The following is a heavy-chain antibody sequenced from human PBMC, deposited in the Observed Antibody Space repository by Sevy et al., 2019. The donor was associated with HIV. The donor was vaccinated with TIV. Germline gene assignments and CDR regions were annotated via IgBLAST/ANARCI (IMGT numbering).Heavy chain of an antibody. D-gene: IGHD6-13*01. CDR1: GYTFTSYG. CDR2: ISAYNGNT. V-gene: IGHV1-18*01. Sequence: ASVKVSCKASGYTFTSYGISWVRQAPGQGLEWMGWISAYNGNTNYAQKLQGRVTMTTDTSTSTAYMELRILRSDDTAVYYCARGRAGAYSSSWSWFDPWGQGTLVTVSS. J-gene: IGHJ5*02. CDR3: ARGRAGAYSSSWSWFDP.